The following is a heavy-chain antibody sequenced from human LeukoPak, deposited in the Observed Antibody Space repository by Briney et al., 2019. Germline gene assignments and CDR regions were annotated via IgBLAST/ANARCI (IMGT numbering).Heavy chain of an antibody. CDR3: AREIFPFHTVTTGLVDY. Sequence: GASVKVSCKASGYTFTSYGISWVRQAPGQGLEWMGWISAYNGNTNYAQKLQGRVTMTTDTSTSTAYMELRSLRSDDTAVYYCAREIFPFHTVTTGLVDYWGQGTLVTVSS. CDR1: GYTFTSYG. D-gene: IGHD4-11*01. V-gene: IGHV1-18*01. CDR2: ISAYNGNT. J-gene: IGHJ4*02.